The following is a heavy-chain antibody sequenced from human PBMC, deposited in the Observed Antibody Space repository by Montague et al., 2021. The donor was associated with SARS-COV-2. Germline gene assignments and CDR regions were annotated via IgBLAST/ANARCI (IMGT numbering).Heavy chain of an antibody. J-gene: IGHJ6*02. CDR3: EGGPLSPEDGMDV. V-gene: IGHV4-4*07. CDR1: GDAISSYL. CDR2: IWTCGST. Sequence: SETLSLTCTVSGDAISSYLWNWVRQPPGKGLEWIGLIWTCGSTNYNPSLRSRVTVSVDTSRNQFSLSLTSVTAADTAVYYCEGGPLSPEDGMDVWGQGTTVTVSS.